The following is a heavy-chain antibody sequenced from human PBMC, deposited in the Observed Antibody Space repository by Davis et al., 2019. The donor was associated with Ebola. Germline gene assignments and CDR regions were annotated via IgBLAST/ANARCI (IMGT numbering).Heavy chain of an antibody. J-gene: IGHJ4*02. CDR1: GYTFTSYG. V-gene: IGHV1-18*04. Sequence: ASVKVSCKASGYTFTSYGISWVRQAPGQGLEWLGWINAGNGNTKYSQKFQGRVTITRDTSASTAYMELSSLRSEDTAVYYCAKDRDSSGWYVLMGDYWGQGTLVTVSS. CDR3: AKDRDSSGWYVLMGDY. CDR2: INAGNGNT. D-gene: IGHD6-19*01.